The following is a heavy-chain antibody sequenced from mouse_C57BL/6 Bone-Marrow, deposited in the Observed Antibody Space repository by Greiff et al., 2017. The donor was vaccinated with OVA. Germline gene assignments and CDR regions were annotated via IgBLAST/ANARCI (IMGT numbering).Heavy chain of an antibody. D-gene: IGHD2-5*01. J-gene: IGHJ3*01. CDR1: GFTFSSYG. CDR3: ATYYSNYEFAY. CDR2: ISSGGSYT. Sequence: EVQLQESGGDLVKPGGSLKLSCAASGFTFSSYGMSWVRQTPDQRLEWVATISSGGSYTYSPDSVKGRFTISRDNDKNTLYLQMSSLKSEDTAMYYCATYYSNYEFAYWGQGTLVTVSA. V-gene: IGHV5-6*01.